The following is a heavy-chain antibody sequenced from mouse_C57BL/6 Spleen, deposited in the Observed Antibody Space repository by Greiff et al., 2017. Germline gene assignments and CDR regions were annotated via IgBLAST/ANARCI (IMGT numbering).Heavy chain of an antibody. CDR2: INYDGSST. CDR1: GFTFSDYY. Sequence: EVMLVESEGGLVQPGSSMKLSCTASGFTFSDYYMAWVRQVPEKGLEWVANINYDGSSTYYLDSLKSRFIISRDNAKNILYLQMSSLKSEDTATYYCARDGGSSSYYYAMDYWGQGTSVTVSS. J-gene: IGHJ4*01. D-gene: IGHD1-1*01. V-gene: IGHV5-16*01. CDR3: ARDGGSSSYYYAMDY.